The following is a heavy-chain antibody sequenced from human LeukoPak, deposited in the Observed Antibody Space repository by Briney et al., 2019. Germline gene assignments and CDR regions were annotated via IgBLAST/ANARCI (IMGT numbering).Heavy chain of an antibody. V-gene: IGHV3-11*06. Sequence: GGSLRLSCAASGFIFSDYYMSWIRQAPGKGLEWVSYISSSSSSTNYADSVKGRFTIYRDNAKNSLYLQMNSLRAEDTAVYYCARDQRPYDILTGYYDFWGQGTLVTVSS. CDR1: GFIFSDYY. J-gene: IGHJ4*02. D-gene: IGHD3-9*01. CDR3: ARDQRPYDILTGYYDF. CDR2: ISSSSSST.